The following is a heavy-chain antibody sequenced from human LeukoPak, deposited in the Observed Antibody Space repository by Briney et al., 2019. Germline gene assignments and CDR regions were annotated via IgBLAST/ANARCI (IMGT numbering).Heavy chain of an antibody. CDR1: GGTFSSYA. CDR3: ARDRAYCSGGSCYQDY. CDR2: IIPIFGTA. J-gene: IGHJ4*02. D-gene: IGHD2-15*01. V-gene: IGHV1-69*13. Sequence: AASVKVSCKASGGTFSSYAISWVRQAPGQGLEWMGGIIPIFGTANYAQKFQGRVTITADESTGTAYMELSSLRSEDTAVYYCARDRAYCSGGSCYQDYWGQGTLVTVSS.